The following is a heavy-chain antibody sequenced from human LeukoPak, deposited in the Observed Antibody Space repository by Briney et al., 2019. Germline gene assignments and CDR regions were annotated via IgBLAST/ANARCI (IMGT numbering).Heavy chain of an antibody. V-gene: IGHV1-2*02. Sequence: ASVKVSCKASGYTFTGYYMHWVRQAPGQGLEWMGWINPNSGGTNYAQKFQGRVTMTRDTSISTAYMELSRLRSDDTAVYYCARDSLSDIAVVPAAMVSSMDVWGKGTTVTVSS. D-gene: IGHD2-2*01. CDR3: ARDSLSDIAVVPAAMVSSMDV. CDR1: GYTFTGYY. CDR2: INPNSGGT. J-gene: IGHJ6*03.